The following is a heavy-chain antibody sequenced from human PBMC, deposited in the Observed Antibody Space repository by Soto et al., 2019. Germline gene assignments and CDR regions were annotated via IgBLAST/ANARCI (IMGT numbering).Heavy chain of an antibody. V-gene: IGHV1-18*01. J-gene: IGHJ6*03. CDR3: ARVEDDIVTAYTPAWSYYYMDV. CDR2: ITAYSGNT. CDR1: GYTFTSYG. D-gene: IGHD3-9*01. Sequence: QVQLVQSGAEVRKPGASVKVSCKASGYTFTSYGLSWVRQAPGRGLEWMGWITAYSGNTNYAQELQGRVTRTTDTSTSTASVGIRSLRCDDTAVYYCARVEDDIVTAYTPAWSYYYMDVWGKGTTVIVSS.